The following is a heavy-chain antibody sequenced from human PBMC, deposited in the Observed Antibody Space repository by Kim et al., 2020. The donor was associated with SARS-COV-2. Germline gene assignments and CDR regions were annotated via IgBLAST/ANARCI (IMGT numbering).Heavy chain of an antibody. CDR1: GGSISSSSYY. CDR3: ARRGRITMVRGVKRWFDP. Sequence: SETLSLTCTVSGGSISSSSYYWGWIRQPPGKGLEWIGSIYYSGSTYYNPSLKSRVTISVDTSKNQFSLKLSSVTAADTAVYYCARRGRITMVRGVKRWFDPWGQGTLVTVSS. D-gene: IGHD3-10*01. CDR2: IYYSGST. J-gene: IGHJ5*02. V-gene: IGHV4-39*01.